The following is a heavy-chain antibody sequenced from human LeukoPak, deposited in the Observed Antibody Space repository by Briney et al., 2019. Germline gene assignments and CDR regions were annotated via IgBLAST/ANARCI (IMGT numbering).Heavy chain of an antibody. Sequence: SETLSLTCAVYGGSFSGFYWSWIRQPPGKGLEWIGDINHSGGTNNIPSLKSRVTISVDTSKNQFSLKLTSVTAADTAVYYCARGGYCSGGSCYSWGAYFDYWGQGTLVTVSS. V-gene: IGHV4-34*01. CDR2: INHSGGT. CDR1: GGSFSGFY. J-gene: IGHJ4*02. D-gene: IGHD2-15*01. CDR3: ARGGYCSGGSCYSWGAYFDY.